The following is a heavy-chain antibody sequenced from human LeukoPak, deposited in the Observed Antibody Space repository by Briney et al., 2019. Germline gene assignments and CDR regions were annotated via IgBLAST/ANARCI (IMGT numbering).Heavy chain of an antibody. D-gene: IGHD4-17*01. CDR2: IYYSGST. Sequence: SETLSLTRTLSRGALSGGGYYWGWIRQHPGKGLEWIGYIYYSGSTYYNPSLKSRVTISVDTSKNQFSLNLSSVTAAATAVYYFARGFIDYGYQYWYFDLWGRGTLVTVSS. V-gene: IGHV4-31*03. CDR1: RGALSGGGYY. CDR3: ARGFIDYGYQYWYFDL. J-gene: IGHJ2*01.